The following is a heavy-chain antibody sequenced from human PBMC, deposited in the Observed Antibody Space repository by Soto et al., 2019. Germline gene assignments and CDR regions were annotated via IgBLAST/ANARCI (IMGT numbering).Heavy chain of an antibody. CDR1: GGSINSRSHF. Sequence: SETLSVTCAVSGGSINSRSHFWVWIRQPPGKGLEWIGSIYYSGSTYYNLSLKSRVAISVDTSKNQFSLKLSSVTAADTAVYYCARDRILDGMDVWGQGTTVTVSS. J-gene: IGHJ6*02. CDR2: IYYSGST. CDR3: ARDRILDGMDV. D-gene: IGHD2-15*01. V-gene: IGHV4-39*07.